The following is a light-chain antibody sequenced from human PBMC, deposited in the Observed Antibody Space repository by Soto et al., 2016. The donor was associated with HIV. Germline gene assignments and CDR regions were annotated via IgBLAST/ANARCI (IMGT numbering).Light chain of an antibody. CDR3: QQVYAYPRT. V-gene: IGKV1-5*03. CDR1: QSISNW. J-gene: IGKJ1*01. Sequence: DIQMTQSPSTLSASVGDRVTITCRASQSISNWLAWYQQKPGKAPNLLIYKASNLESGVPSRFSGSGSGREFTLTISSLQPDDFATYYCQQVYAYPRTFGQGTKV. CDR2: KAS.